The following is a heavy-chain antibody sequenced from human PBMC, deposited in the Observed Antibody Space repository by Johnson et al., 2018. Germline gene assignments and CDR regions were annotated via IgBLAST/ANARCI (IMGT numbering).Heavy chain of an antibody. CDR3: ATSLTGTDYYYYYMDV. Sequence: QVQLVQSGGGVVQPGRSLRLSCAASGFTFSSYAMHWVRQAPGKGLEWVAVISYDGSNKYYADSVKGRFTISRDNSKNTLYLQMNSLRAEDTAVYYCATSLTGTDYYYYYMDVWGKGTTVTVSS. CDR1: GFTFSSYA. CDR2: ISYDGSNK. J-gene: IGHJ6*03. D-gene: IGHD1-20*01. V-gene: IGHV3-30-3*01.